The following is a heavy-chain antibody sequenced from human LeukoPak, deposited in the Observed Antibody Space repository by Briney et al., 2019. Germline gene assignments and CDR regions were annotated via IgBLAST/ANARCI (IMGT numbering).Heavy chain of an antibody. V-gene: IGHV3-21*01. CDR3: ARGSVDRSSGYFY. D-gene: IGHD3-22*01. CDR1: GFTFSGSS. Sequence: GGSLRLSCAASGFTFSGSSMHWVRQASGKGLEWVSPISSSSSYIYYADSVKGRFTISRDNAKNSLYLQMNSLRAEDTAVYYCARGSVDRSSGYFYWGQGTLVTVSS. CDR2: ISSSSSYI. J-gene: IGHJ4*02.